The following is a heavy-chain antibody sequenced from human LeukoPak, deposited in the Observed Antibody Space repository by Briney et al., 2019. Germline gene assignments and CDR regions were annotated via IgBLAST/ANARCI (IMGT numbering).Heavy chain of an antibody. CDR3: TTRVRSGYYRFDY. CDR1: GFTFSNAW. CDR2: IKSKTDGGTT. Sequence: GGSLRLSCAASGFTFSNAWMSWVRQAPGKGLEWVGRIKSKTDGGTTDYAAPVKGRFTISRDDSKNTLYLQMNSLKTEDTAVYYCTTRVRSGYYRFDYWGQGTLVTVSS. J-gene: IGHJ4*02. V-gene: IGHV3-15*01. D-gene: IGHD3-3*01.